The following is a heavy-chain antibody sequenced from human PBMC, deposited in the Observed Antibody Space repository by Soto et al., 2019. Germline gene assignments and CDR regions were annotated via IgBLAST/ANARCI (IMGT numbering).Heavy chain of an antibody. D-gene: IGHD3-10*01. CDR1: GGSTKFYY. CDR3: ARGDYGQYDAYNWFDP. J-gene: IGHJ5*02. Sequence: QVLLQESGPGLVKPSGTLSLTCTLSGGSTKFYYWSWIRQSPGKGLEWIGEVCPGGRTNYSPTLKREVRIAVEGSKNQFSLRLTSVTVADTAVYYCARGDYGQYDAYNWFDPWGQGNLVIVAS. V-gene: IGHV4-59*12. CDR2: VCPGGRT.